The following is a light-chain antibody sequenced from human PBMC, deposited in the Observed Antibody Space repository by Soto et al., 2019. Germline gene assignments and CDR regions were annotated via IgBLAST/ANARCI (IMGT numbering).Light chain of an antibody. CDR3: SSYTSISTLYV. CDR2: EVS. J-gene: IGLJ1*01. CDR1: NSDVGGYNY. Sequence: QSALTQPASVSGSPGPSITISCTGTNSDVGGYNYVSWYQQHPGKAPELMIYEVSHRPSGVSNRFSGSKSDNTASLTISGLQAEDEADYYCSSYTSISTLYVFGTGTKLTVL. V-gene: IGLV2-14*01.